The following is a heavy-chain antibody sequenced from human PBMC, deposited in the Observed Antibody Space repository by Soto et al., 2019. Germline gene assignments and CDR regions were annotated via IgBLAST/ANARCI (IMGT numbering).Heavy chain of an antibody. J-gene: IGHJ4*02. CDR2: IYHSVST. V-gene: IGHV4-30-2*01. Sequence: SEMLSLRCAVSGGSISSGGYSWGWIRQPPGKGLEWIGYIYHSVSTYYNPSLKSRVTISVDRSKNQFSLRLSSVTAADTAVYYYGIYWGQGTLVTVSS. CDR3: GIY. CDR1: GGSISSGGYS.